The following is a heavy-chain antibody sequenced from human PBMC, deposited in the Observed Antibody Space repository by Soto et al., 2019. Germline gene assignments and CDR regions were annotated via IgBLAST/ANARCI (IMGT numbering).Heavy chain of an antibody. D-gene: IGHD6-6*01. CDR3: ADGAARDSVSAFDS. V-gene: IGHV1-69*06. J-gene: IGHJ3*02. Sequence: SVQVSCKASGGTFSSYAISWVRQAPGQGLEWMGGIIPIFGTANYAQKFQGRVTITADKSTSTAYMELSSLRSEDTAVYYCADGAARDSVSAFDSWGNGARVTVS. CDR2: IIPIFGTA. CDR1: GGTFSSYA.